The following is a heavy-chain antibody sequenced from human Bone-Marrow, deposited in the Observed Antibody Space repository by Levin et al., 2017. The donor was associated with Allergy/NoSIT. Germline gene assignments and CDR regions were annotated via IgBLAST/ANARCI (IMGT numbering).Heavy chain of an antibody. Sequence: GGSLRLSCAASGFTFDDYAMHWVRQAPGKGLEWVSGISWNSGSIGYADSVKGRFTISRDNAKNSLYLQMNSLRAEDTALYYCAKDMYSEWFGELPALDYWGQGTLVTVSS. CDR3: AKDMYSEWFGELPALDY. CDR2: ISWNSGSI. V-gene: IGHV3-9*01. CDR1: GFTFDDYA. D-gene: IGHD3-10*01. J-gene: IGHJ4*02.